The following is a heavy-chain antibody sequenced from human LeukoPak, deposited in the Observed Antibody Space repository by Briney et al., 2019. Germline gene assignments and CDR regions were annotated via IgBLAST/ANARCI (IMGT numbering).Heavy chain of an antibody. CDR3: ARHKPTGSYPLEL. CDR2: IYFSGWT. Sequence: SETLSLTCTVSGGSISSYYWSWLRQSPGKGLEWIGHIYFSGWTTYNPSLGSRLTISADTSTSQLSLKLSSVTAADTAVYYCARHKPTGSYPLELWGQGTLVTVSS. D-gene: IGHD3-10*01. J-gene: IGHJ4*02. V-gene: IGHV4-59*08. CDR1: GGSISSYY.